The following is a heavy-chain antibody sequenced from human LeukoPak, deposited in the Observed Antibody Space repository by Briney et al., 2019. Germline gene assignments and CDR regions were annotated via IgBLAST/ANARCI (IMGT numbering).Heavy chain of an antibody. CDR2: ISSGGSTL. D-gene: IGHD3-16*01. J-gene: IGHJ3*02. CDR3: AKDKGGGYGNDGFDI. V-gene: IGHV3-48*03. CDR1: GITFSHSE. Sequence: GGSLRLSCAASGITFSHSEMIWVRQAPGKGLEWVSYISSGGSTLYYADSVKGRFTISRDNSKNTLYLQMNSLRAEDTAVYYCAKDKGGGYGNDGFDIWGRGTMVTVSS.